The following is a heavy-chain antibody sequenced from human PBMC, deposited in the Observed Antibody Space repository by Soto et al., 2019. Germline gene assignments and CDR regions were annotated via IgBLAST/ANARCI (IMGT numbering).Heavy chain of an antibody. J-gene: IGHJ1*01. V-gene: IGHV3-48*02. CDR2: ISSSSSTI. CDR3: SIHYYDSSGPTRGEYFQH. D-gene: IGHD3-22*01. CDR1: GFTFSSYS. Sequence: HPGGSLRLSCAASGFTFSSYSMNWVRQAPGKGLEWVSYISSSSSTIYYADSVKGRFTISRDNAKNSLYLQMNSLRDEDTAVYYCSIHYYDSSGPTRGEYFQHWGQGTLVTVSS.